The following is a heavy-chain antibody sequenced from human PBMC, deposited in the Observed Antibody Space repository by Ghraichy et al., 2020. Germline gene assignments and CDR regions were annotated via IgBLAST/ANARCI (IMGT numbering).Heavy chain of an antibody. V-gene: IGHV2-70*01. Sequence: QTLSLTCTFSGFSLSTSGMCVSWIRQPPGKALEWLALIDWDDDKYYSTSLKTRLTISKDTSKNQVVLTMTNMDPVDTATYYCARTYLRYSSGWSEIDYWGQGTLVTVSS. J-gene: IGHJ4*02. D-gene: IGHD6-19*01. CDR2: IDWDDDK. CDR3: ARTYLRYSSGWSEIDY. CDR1: GFSLSTSGMC.